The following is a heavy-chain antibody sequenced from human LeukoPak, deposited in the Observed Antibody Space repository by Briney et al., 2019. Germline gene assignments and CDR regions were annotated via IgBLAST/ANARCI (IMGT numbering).Heavy chain of an antibody. V-gene: IGHV3-30*01. CDR1: GFTFSSYA. D-gene: IGHD2/OR15-2a*01. CDR3: ARDPRTNIPYYMDV. Sequence: GGSLRLSCAASGFTFSSYAMHWVRQAPGKGLEWVAVISYDGSNKYYADSVKGRVTISRDDSKNTLYLQMNSLRAEDTAVYYCARDPRTNIPYYMDVWGKGTTVTVSS. CDR2: ISYDGSNK. J-gene: IGHJ6*03.